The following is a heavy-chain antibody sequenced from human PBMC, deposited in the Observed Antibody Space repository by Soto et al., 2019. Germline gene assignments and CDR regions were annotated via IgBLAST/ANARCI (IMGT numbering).Heavy chain of an antibody. D-gene: IGHD3-16*01. J-gene: IGHJ3*02. CDR2: MFHSASS. Sequence: QVQLQESGPGLVKPSGTLSLTCDVSDGSTSSRDWWSWVRQTPGKGLEWIGDMFHSASSKYNASLKMRVTISVDKTKTQFSLELSSVTAADTAVYYCAGGFMVIRPGSSGGLDIWGHGTKVIVSS. V-gene: IGHV4-4*02. CDR3: AGGFMVIRPGSSGGLDI. CDR1: DGSTSSRDW.